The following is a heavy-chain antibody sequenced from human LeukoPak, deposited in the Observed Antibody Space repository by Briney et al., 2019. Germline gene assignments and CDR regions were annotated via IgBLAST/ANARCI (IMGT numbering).Heavy chain of an antibody. CDR2: IYYSGST. CDR3: ARHRRFPHWYFDL. D-gene: IGHD3-3*01. V-gene: IGHV4-59*01. CDR1: GGSISSYY. Sequence: SETLSLTCTVSGGSISSYYWSWIRQPPGKGLEWIGYIYYSGSTNYNPSLKSRVTISVDTSKNQFSLKLSSVTAAATAVYYCARHRRFPHWYFDLWGRGPLVTVSS. J-gene: IGHJ2*01.